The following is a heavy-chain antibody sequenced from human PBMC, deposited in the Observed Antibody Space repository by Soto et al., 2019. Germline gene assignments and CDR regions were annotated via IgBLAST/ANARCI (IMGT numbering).Heavy chain of an antibody. CDR2: IQSGGTT. CDR3: ARDDVLCDGGRCYGIPLDA. V-gene: IGHV3-66*01. Sequence: EVQLVESGGGLVQPGGSLRLSCAASGFTVSSKYMTWVRQAPGKGLEWVSLIQSGGTTYYADSVKGRFTISRDTSENTLHLQMDSLRVEHRAVYYCARDDVLCDGGRCYGIPLDAWGKGTTVTVSS. CDR1: GFTVSSKY. J-gene: IGHJ6*04. D-gene: IGHD2-15*01.